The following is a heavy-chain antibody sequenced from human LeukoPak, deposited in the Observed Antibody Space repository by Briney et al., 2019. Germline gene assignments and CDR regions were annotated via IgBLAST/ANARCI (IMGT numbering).Heavy chain of an antibody. D-gene: IGHD3-10*01. Sequence: PSETLSLTCSVSGNSISNYYWAWIRQSPGMGLEWIGNIHDSGSTNYNPSLKSRVTISGDTSKKQFSLRLSSVTAADTAVYYCARHVPEKGYVSKNYEFAFDIGGQGQLFPVSS. J-gene: IGHJ3*02. CDR1: GNSISNYY. CDR2: IHDSGST. V-gene: IGHV4-59*08. CDR3: ARHVPEKGYVSKNYEFAFDI.